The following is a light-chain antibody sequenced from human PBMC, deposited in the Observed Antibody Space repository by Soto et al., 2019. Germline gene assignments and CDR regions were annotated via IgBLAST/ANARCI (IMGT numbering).Light chain of an antibody. J-gene: IGLJ2*01. V-gene: IGLV1-40*01. CDR1: SSNIGAGYH. CDR3: QSYDTSLRVV. CDR2: LNS. Sequence: QSVLTQPPSLSGAPGQRVTISCTGSSSNIGAGYHVHWYQQLPGRAPKLLIYLNSDRPSGVPDRFSGSKSGTSASLAITGLQAEDEAAYYCQSYDTSLRVVFGGGTKVTVL.